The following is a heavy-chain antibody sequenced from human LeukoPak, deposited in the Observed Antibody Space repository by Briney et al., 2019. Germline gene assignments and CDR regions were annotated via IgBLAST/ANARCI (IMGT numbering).Heavy chain of an antibody. CDR1: GDSISSYY. J-gene: IGHJ4*02. V-gene: IGHV4-59*04. Sequence: PSETLSLTCTVSGDSISSYYWSWIRQPPGKGLEWIGFIYHSGSTYYNPSLKSRVTISVDTSKNQFSLKLSSVTAADTAVYYCARYDVWGTYRAFDYWGQGTLVTVSS. CDR3: ARYDVWGTYRAFDY. D-gene: IGHD3-16*02. CDR2: IYHSGST.